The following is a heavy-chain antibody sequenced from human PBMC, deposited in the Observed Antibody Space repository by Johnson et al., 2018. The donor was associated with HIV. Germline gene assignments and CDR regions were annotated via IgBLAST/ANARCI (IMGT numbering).Heavy chain of an antibody. CDR1: GFTFSSYA. V-gene: IGHV3-30*04. J-gene: IGHJ3*02. CDR2: ISYDGSNK. CDR3: ARDRERYNWNLGAFDI. D-gene: IGHD1-20*01. Sequence: QMLLVESGGGVVQPGRSLRLSCAASGFTFSSYAMHWVRQAPGKGLEWVAVISYDGSNKYYADSVKGRFTISRDNSKNTLYLQMNSLRAEDTAVYYCARDRERYNWNLGAFDIWGQGTMVTVSS.